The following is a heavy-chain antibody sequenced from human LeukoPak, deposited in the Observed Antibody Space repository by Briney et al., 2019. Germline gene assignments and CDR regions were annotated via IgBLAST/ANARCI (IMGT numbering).Heavy chain of an antibody. CDR3: AKLDFYGSGSPLGF. CDR1: GGSINSSNW. V-gene: IGHV4-4*02. Sequence: SETLSLTCAVSGGSINSSNWRRWVRQPPGKGLEWIGVIYHTGSTNYNPSLKSRVTISVDKSKNQFSLKLTSVTAADTAVYYCAKLDFYGSGSPLGFWGQGTLVTVSS. D-gene: IGHD3-10*01. J-gene: IGHJ4*02. CDR2: IYHTGST.